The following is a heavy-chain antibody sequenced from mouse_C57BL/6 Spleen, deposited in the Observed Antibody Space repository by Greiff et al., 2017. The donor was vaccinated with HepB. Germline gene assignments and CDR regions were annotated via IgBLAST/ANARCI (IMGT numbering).Heavy chain of an antibody. J-gene: IGHJ3*01. CDR2: IDPSDSYT. D-gene: IGHD3-2*02. CDR1: GYTFTSYW. CDR3: DDSAQGTWGFAY. V-gene: IGHV1-69*01. Sequence: QVQLQQPGAELVMPGASVKLSCKASGYTFTSYWMHWVKQRPGQGLEWIGEIDPSDSYTNYNQKFKGKSTLTVDKSSSTAYMQLSSLTSEDSAVYACDDSAQGTWGFAYWGQVTLVTVSA.